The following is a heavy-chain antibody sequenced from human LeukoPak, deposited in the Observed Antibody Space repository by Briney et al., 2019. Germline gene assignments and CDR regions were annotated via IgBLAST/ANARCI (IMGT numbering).Heavy chain of an antibody. CDR2: ISSSGSTI. CDR3: ARGPTIFGVVPFDY. J-gene: IGHJ4*02. D-gene: IGHD3-3*01. Sequence: GGSLRLSCAASGFTFSSYEMNWVRQAPGKGLEWVSYISSSGSTIYYADSVKGRFTISRDNAKNSLYLQMNSLRAEDTAVYYCARGPTIFGVVPFDYWGQETLVTVSS. V-gene: IGHV3-48*03. CDR1: GFTFSSYE.